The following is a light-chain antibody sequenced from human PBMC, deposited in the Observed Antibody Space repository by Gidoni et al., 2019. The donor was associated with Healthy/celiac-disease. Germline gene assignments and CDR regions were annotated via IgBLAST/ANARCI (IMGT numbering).Light chain of an antibody. CDR1: SGHSSYI. Sequence: HPVLTQSSSSSSSLGSSVKPTCTLSSGHSSYIIAWHQQQPGKAPRYLMKLEGSGSYNKGSGVPDRFSGSSSGADRYLTISNLQSEDEDDYYCETWDSNTRVFGGGTKLTVL. V-gene: IGLV4-60*03. J-gene: IGLJ3*02. CDR3: ETWDSNTRV. CDR2: LEGSGSY.